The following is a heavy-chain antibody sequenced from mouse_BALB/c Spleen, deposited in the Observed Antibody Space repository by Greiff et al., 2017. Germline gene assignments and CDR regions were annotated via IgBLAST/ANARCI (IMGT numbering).Heavy chain of an antibody. CDR3: ARKGLGRGYYFDY. CDR1: GFSLTSYG. J-gene: IGHJ2*01. D-gene: IGHD4-1*01. Sequence: VKLVESGPGLVQPSQSLSITCTVSGFSLTSYGVHWVRQSPGKGLEWLGVIWSGGSTDYNAAFISRLSISKDNSKSQVFFKMNSLQANDTAIYYCARKGLGRGYYFDYWGQGTTLTVSS. V-gene: IGHV2-2*02. CDR2: IWSGGST.